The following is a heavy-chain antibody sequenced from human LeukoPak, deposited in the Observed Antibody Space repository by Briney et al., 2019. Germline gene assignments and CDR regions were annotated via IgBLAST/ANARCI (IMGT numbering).Heavy chain of an antibody. CDR1: GFTFSSYE. J-gene: IGHJ4*02. CDR2: ISSSGSTI. Sequence: PGGSLRLSCAASGFTFSSYEMNWVRQAPGNGLEWVSYISSSGSTIYYADSVKGRFTISRDNAKISLYLQMNSLRAEDTAVYYCASQGVYCSGGSCYPPLDYWGQGTLVTVSS. D-gene: IGHD2-15*01. V-gene: IGHV3-48*03. CDR3: ASQGVYCSGGSCYPPLDY.